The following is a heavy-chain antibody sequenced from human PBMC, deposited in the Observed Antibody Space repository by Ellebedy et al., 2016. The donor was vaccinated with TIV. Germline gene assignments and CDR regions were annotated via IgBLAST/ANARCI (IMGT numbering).Heavy chain of an antibody. D-gene: IGHD3-16*01. J-gene: IGHJ5*01. CDR1: GYSISSGYF. CDR2: ISHSGGT. Sequence: MPSETLSLTCTVSGYSISSGYFWVWLRQPPGKGLAWIGCISHSGGTYYNPSLKSRVTISLATSKNLFSLKVSSVTAADTAVYYCVRLGGRKFDSWGQGILVTVSS. CDR3: VRLGGRKFDS. V-gene: IGHV4-38-2*02.